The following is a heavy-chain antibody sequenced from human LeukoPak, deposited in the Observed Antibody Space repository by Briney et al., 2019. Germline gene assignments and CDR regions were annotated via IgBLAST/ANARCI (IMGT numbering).Heavy chain of an antibody. Sequence: SETLSLTCAVYGGSFSGYYWSWIRQPPGKGLEWIGEINHSGSTNYNPSLKSRVTISVDTSKNQFSLKLSSVTAADTAVYYCARWDYYGSGSINWFDPWGQGTLVTVSS. CDR3: ARWDYYGSGSINWFDP. CDR1: GGSFSGYY. V-gene: IGHV4-34*01. CDR2: INHSGST. J-gene: IGHJ5*02. D-gene: IGHD3-10*01.